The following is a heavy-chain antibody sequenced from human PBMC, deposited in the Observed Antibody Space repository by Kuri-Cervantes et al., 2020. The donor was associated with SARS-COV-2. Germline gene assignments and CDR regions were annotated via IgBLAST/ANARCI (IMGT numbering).Heavy chain of an antibody. Sequence: ASVKVSCKASGYTFTSYGISWVRQAPGQGLEWMGWISAYNGNTNYAQKLQGRVTMTTDTSTSTAYMELRSLRSDDTAEYYCAGSSIAPNYYYYGMDVWGQGTTVTVSS. D-gene: IGHD3-10*01. J-gene: IGHJ6*02. CDR2: ISAYNGNT. CDR1: GYTFTSYG. CDR3: AGSSIAPNYYYYGMDV. V-gene: IGHV1-18*04.